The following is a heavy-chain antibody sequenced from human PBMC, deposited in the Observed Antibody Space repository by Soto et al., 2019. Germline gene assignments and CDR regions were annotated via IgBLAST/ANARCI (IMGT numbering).Heavy chain of an antibody. V-gene: IGHV3-33*05. Sequence: SLRLSCAASGFTFSSYGMHWVRQAPGKGLEWVAVISYDGSNKYYADSVKGRFTISRDNSKNTLYLQMNSLRAEDTAVYYCARPSGYYYYYGMDVWGQGTTVTVSS. CDR3: ARPSGYYYYYGMDV. CDR1: GFTFSSYG. CDR2: ISYDGSNK. D-gene: IGHD5-12*01. J-gene: IGHJ6*02.